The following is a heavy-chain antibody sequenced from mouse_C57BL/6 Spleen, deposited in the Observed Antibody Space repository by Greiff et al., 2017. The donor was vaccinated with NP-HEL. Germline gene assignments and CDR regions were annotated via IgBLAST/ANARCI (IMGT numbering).Heavy chain of an antibody. CDR1: GYAFSSYW. J-gene: IGHJ2*01. CDR2: IYPGDGDT. V-gene: IGHV1-80*01. CDR3: ARCPDYYGSSPFDY. Sequence: VQLQQSGAELVKPGASVKISCKASGYAFSSYWMNWVKQRPGKGLEWIGQIYPGDGDTNYNGKFKGKATLTADKSSSTAYMQLSSLTSEDSAVYFCARCPDYYGSSPFDYWGQGTTLTVSS. D-gene: IGHD1-1*01.